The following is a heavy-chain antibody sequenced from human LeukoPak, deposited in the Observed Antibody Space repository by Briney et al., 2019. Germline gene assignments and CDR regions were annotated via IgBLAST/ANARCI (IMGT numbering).Heavy chain of an antibody. CDR2: KCPSSYDI. CDR3: ARDRGARGRGLA. J-gene: IGHJ5*02. CDR1: GFTFRIYS. D-gene: IGHD3-10*01. V-gene: IGHV3-21*01. Sequence: GGSLRLSSAASGFTFRIYSMNWVRHAPGTGLEWVSSKCPSSYDIHYADSVKGRFTISRDNDKNTLYLQMKSLRAEDTAVYYCARDRGARGRGLAWGQGTQVTVS.